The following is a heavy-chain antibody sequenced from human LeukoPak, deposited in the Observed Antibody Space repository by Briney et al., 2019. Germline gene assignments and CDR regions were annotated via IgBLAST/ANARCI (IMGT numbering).Heavy chain of an antibody. CDR2: IYYSGST. Sequence: SETLSLTCTVSGGSISSSIYYWGWIRQPPGKGLEWIVSIYYSGSTYYNPSLKSRVIISVDTSKNQFSLKLKSVTAADMAVYYCARLADCSSTSCYDHWGQGTLVTVSS. J-gene: IGHJ4*02. CDR3: ARLADCSSTSCYDH. V-gene: IGHV4-39*01. CDR1: GGSISSSIYY. D-gene: IGHD2-2*01.